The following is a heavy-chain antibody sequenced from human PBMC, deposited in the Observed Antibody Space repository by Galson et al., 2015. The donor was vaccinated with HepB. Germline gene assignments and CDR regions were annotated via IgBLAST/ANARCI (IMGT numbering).Heavy chain of an antibody. CDR2: IIPIFGTA. CDR1: GGTFRNYA. CDR3: ARDMSRFYSIDY. Sequence: SVKVSCKASGGTFRNYAISWVRQAPGQGLEWMGGIIPIFGTAEYTQKFQGRVTITADEFTSTAYMELSSLGSEDTAVYYCARDMSRFYSIDYWGQGALVTVSS. V-gene: IGHV1-69*13. J-gene: IGHJ4*02. D-gene: IGHD3-3*01.